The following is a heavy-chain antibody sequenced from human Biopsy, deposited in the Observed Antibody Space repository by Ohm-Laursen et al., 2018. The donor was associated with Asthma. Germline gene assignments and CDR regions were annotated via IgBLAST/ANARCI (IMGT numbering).Heavy chain of an antibody. CDR1: GFTFSSYG. V-gene: IGHV3-33*06. CDR2: IWYDGSNK. J-gene: IGHJ4*02. Sequence: SLRLSCSASGFTFSSYGMHWVRQAPGKGLEWVAVIWYDGSNKYYADSVKGRFTISRDNSKNTLYLQMDSLRAEDTAVYYCAKDRDYDILTGPPGFDYWGQGTLVTVSS. D-gene: IGHD3-9*01. CDR3: AKDRDYDILTGPPGFDY.